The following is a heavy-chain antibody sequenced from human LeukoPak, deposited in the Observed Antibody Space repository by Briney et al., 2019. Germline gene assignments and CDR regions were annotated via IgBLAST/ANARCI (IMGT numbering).Heavy chain of an antibody. CDR1: GFTFNTFG. CDR3: AKRMTSLTTGLEQ. V-gene: IGHV3-23*01. Sequence: PGGTLRLSCAASGFTFNTFGMTWVRQAPGKGLEWVSHITSGTFNTHYANSVKGRFTISRDNSKNILYMQMNNLRVEDTAVYFCAKRMTSLTTGLEQWGEGTLVTVSS. CDR2: ITSGTFNT. J-gene: IGHJ4*02. D-gene: IGHD4-17*01.